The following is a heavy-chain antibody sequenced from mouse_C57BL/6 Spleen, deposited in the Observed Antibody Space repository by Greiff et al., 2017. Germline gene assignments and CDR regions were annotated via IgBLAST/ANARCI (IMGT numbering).Heavy chain of an antibody. J-gene: IGHJ4*01. V-gene: IGHV1-15*01. Sequence: QVQLQQSGAELVRPGASVTLSCKASGYTFTDYEMHWVKQTPVHGLEWIGAIDPETGGTAYNQKFKGKAILTADKSSSTAYMELRSLTSEDSAVYYCTRRYSQAYYAMDYWGQGTSVTVSS. CDR1: GYTFTDYE. CDR2: IDPETGGT. CDR3: TRRYSQAYYAMDY. D-gene: IGHD2-12*01.